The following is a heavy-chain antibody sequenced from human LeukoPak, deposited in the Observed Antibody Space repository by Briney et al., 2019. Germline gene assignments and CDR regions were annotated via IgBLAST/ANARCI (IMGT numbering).Heavy chain of an antibody. D-gene: IGHD1-26*01. CDR2: VREDGAEK. Sequence: PGGSLRLSCTASGFIFNKYWMGWVRQAPGKGLEWVATVREDGAEKYYVDSVKGRITISRDNAKNSLYLQINSPRVEDTAVYYCASLAGGYFFYHWGQGTLVTVSS. CDR1: GFIFNKYW. CDR3: ASLAGGYFFYH. V-gene: IGHV3-7*01. J-gene: IGHJ4*02.